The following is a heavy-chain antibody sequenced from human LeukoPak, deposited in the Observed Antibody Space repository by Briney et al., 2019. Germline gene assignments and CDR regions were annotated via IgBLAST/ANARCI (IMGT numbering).Heavy chain of an antibody. Sequence: PGRSLRLSCAASGFTFSSYGMHWVRPAPGKGLEWVAVISYDGSNKYYADSVKGRFTISRDNSKNTLYLQMNSLRAEDTAVYYCAKELRSSCTNGVCQMGYYYYGMDVWGQGTTVTVSS. CDR2: ISYDGSNK. V-gene: IGHV3-30*18. CDR3: AKELRSSCTNGVCQMGYYYYGMDV. J-gene: IGHJ6*02. CDR1: GFTFSSYG. D-gene: IGHD2-8*01.